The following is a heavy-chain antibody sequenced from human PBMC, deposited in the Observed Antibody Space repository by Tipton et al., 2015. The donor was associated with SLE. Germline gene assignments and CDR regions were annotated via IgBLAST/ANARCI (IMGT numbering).Heavy chain of an antibody. J-gene: IGHJ3*02. CDR1: TDSISSYF. Sequence: TLSLTCTVSTDSISSYFWSWIRQPPGKGLEWIGYIHYSGNTKYNPSLKSRVTISVDTSKNQFSLKLSSVTAADTAVYYCASADEWLPFDIWGQGTMVTVSS. CDR2: IHYSGNT. CDR3: ASADEWLPFDI. V-gene: IGHV4-59*12. D-gene: IGHD3-3*01.